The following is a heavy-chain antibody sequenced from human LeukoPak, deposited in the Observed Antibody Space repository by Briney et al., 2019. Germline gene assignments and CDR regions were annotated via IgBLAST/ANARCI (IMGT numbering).Heavy chain of an antibody. CDR2: ISSSSSTI. V-gene: IGHV3-48*01. D-gene: IGHD3-10*01. CDR1: GFIVSDYN. CDR3: ARGLDNYGSGSSD. J-gene: IGHJ4*02. Sequence: GGSLRLSCAASGFIVSDYNMNWVRQAPGKGLEWVSYISSSSSTIYYADSVKGRFTISRDNAKNSLYLQMNSLRAEDTAVYYCARGLDNYGSGSSDWGQGTLVTVSS.